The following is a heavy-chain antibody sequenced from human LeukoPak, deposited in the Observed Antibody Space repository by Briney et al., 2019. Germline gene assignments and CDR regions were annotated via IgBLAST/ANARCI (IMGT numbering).Heavy chain of an antibody. J-gene: IGHJ6*02. Sequence: GGSLRLSCAASGFTFSSYTMHWVRQAPRKGLEWVAVISYDGSNKYYADSVKGRFTISRDNSKNTLYLQMNSLRAEDTAVYYCARAGRNYYYGMDVWGQGTTVTVSS. CDR3: ARAGRNYYYGMDV. V-gene: IGHV3-30-3*01. CDR2: ISYDGSNK. D-gene: IGHD2-15*01. CDR1: GFTFSSYT.